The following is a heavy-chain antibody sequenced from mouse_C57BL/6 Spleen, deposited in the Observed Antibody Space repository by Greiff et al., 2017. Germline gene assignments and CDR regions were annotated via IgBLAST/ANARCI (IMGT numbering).Heavy chain of an antibody. D-gene: IGHD3-1*01. CDR2: ILPGSGST. Sequence: VQLVESGAELMKPGASVKLSCKATGYTFAGYWIEWVKQRPGHGLEWIGDILPGSGSTNYNEKFKGKATFTADTSSNTAYMQLSSLTTEDSAIYYCARGATEGKNPWFAYWGQGTLVTVSA. J-gene: IGHJ3*01. CDR1: GYTFAGYW. CDR3: ARGATEGKNPWFAY. V-gene: IGHV1-9*01.